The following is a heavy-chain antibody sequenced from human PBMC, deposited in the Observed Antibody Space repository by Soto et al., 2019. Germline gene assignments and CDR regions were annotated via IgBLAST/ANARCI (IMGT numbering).Heavy chain of an antibody. V-gene: IGHV1-46*01. CDR3: ARVRGGGSEYFFDY. J-gene: IGHJ4*02. CDR1: GYTFARYN. Sequence: ASVKVSCTASGYTFARYNVHWVRQAPGQGLEWMAIINPGGGTTYYVQKFEGRVTLTTDTSTSTVCMELSSLRSDDTAVYYCARVRGGGSEYFFDYWGRGTLVTVSS. CDR2: INPGGGTT. D-gene: IGHD2-15*01.